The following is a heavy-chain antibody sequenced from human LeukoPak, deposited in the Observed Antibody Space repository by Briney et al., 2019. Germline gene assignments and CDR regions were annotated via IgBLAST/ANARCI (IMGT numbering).Heavy chain of an antibody. D-gene: IGHD1-26*01. CDR2: ISYDGSNK. J-gene: IGHJ5*02. CDR3: AKDIWSGSYLGGNWFDP. Sequence: GRSLRLSCAASGFTFSSYAMHWVRQAPGKGLEWVAVISYDGSNKYYADSVKGRFTISRDNSKSTLYIQMNSLRAEDTAVYYCAKDIWSGSYLGGNWFDPWGQGTLVTVSS. V-gene: IGHV3-30*14. CDR1: GFTFSSYA.